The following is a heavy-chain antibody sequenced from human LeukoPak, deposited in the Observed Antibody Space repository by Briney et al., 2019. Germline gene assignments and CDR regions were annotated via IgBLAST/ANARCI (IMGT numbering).Heavy chain of an antibody. Sequence: GESLRLSCAASGFTFSSYAITWVRQAPGKGLEWVSTISASGGTTYYADSVKGRFTISRDNSKDTLHLQMNSLRAEDTAVYYCAKSPDVALVNFDYWGQGSLVTVSS. CDR3: AKSPDVALVNFDY. CDR2: ISASGGTT. V-gene: IGHV3-23*01. J-gene: IGHJ4*02. CDR1: GFTFSSYA. D-gene: IGHD3-3*02.